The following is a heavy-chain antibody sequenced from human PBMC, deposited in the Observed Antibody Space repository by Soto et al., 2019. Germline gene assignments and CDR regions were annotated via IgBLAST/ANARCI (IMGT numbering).Heavy chain of an antibody. CDR3: ARGTEKFDP. CDR2: IYWDDDK. J-gene: IGHJ5*02. V-gene: IGHV2-5*02. CDR1: GFSLSSSGVG. Sequence: QITLKESGPTVVKPTQTLTLTCTFSGFSLSSSGVGVGWIRQPPGKALEWLALIYWDDDKRYSPSLKSRLTTTKDTSKKQVVLTMTNMDPVDTATYYCARGTEKFDPWGQGTLVTVSS.